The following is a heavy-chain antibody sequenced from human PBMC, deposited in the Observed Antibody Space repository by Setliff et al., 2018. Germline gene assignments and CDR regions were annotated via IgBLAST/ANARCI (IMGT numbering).Heavy chain of an antibody. CDR1: GHSISSGYN. Sequence: SETLSLTCAVSGHSISSGYNWGWIRQPPGKGLEWIASIYYRGSTSYNSSLKSRVSISVDTSKNQFSLNLNSVTAADTAVYYCATLTGDRGVDYWGQGRQVTVSS. J-gene: IGHJ4*02. D-gene: IGHD7-27*01. CDR3: ATLTGDRGVDY. CDR2: IYYRGST. V-gene: IGHV4-38-2*01.